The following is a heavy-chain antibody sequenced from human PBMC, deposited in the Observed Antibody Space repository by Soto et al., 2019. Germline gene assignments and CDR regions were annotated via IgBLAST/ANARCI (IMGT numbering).Heavy chain of an antibody. D-gene: IGHD1-26*01. CDR1: GGTFSSYA. J-gene: IGHJ5*02. CDR2: IIPIFGTA. V-gene: IGHV1-69*13. CDR3: ARGPSSYVGVNWFDP. Sequence: SVKVSCKASGGTFSSYAISWVRQAPGQGLEWMGGIIPIFGTANYAQKFQGRVTITADESTSTAYMELSSLRSEDTAVYYCARGPSSYVGVNWFDPWGQGTLVTVS.